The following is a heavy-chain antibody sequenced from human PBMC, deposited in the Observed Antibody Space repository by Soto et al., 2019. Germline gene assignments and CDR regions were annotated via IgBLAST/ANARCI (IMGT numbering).Heavy chain of an antibody. Sequence: EEQLVESGGGLVKPGGSLRLSCTVSGFTFSRFSMNWVRQAPGKGLEWVSSITSSSSHTYYGDSVKGRFTISRDNAENSLYLQMNSLRAEDTAVYYCARASERYYDLRTWGQGTLVTVSS. CDR2: ITSSSSHT. J-gene: IGHJ5*02. CDR3: ARASERYYDLRT. V-gene: IGHV3-21*01. D-gene: IGHD3-9*01. CDR1: GFTFSRFS.